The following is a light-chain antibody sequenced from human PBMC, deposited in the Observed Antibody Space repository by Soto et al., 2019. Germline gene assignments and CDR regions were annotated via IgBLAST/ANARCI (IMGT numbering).Light chain of an antibody. V-gene: IGLV2-14*01. Sequence: QSTLTQPAFVSGSPGQSITISCTGTTSDVGGFDFVSWYQQHEGEAPKLILYAVTKRPSGVSSRFSGSKSGNTASLSISGLQPEDEADYYCSSFTSISTRVFGGGTKVTVL. CDR3: SSFTSISTRV. CDR1: TSDVGGFDF. CDR2: AVT. J-gene: IGLJ2*01.